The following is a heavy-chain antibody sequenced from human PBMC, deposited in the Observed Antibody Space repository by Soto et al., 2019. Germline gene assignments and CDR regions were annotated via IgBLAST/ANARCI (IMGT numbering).Heavy chain of an antibody. CDR3: ARWAWEDYYYYGMDV. D-gene: IGHD1-26*01. CDR1: GYTFTSYG. Sequence: ASVKVSCKASGYTFTSYGISWVRQAPGQGLEWMGWISAYNGNTNYAQKLQGRVTMTTDTSTSTAYMELRSLRSDDTAVYYCARWAWEDYYYYGMDVWGQGTTVTVSS. V-gene: IGHV1-18*01. J-gene: IGHJ6*02. CDR2: ISAYNGNT.